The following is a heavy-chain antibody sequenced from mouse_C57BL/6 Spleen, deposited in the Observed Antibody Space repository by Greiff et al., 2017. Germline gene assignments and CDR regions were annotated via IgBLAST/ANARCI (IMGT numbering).Heavy chain of an antibody. CDR2: INPSTGGT. J-gene: IGHJ2*01. CDR1: GYSFTGYY. V-gene: IGHV1-42*01. CDR3: ARRDSNYVEDY. D-gene: IGHD2-5*01. Sequence: EVQLQQSGPELVKPGASVKISCKASGYSFTGYYMNWVKQSPEKSLEWIGEINPSTGGTTYNQKIKAKATLTVDKSSSTAYSQLKSLTSEASAVYYCARRDSNYVEDYWVQGTTLTVSS.